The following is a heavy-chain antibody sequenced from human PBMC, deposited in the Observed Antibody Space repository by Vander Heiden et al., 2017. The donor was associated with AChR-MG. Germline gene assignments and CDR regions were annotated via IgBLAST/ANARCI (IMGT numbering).Heavy chain of an antibody. Sequence: QVQLVQSGAAVKKPGSSVKVSCKASGGTFSSYAISWVLQAPGQGLEWMGGIIPIFGTANYAQKFQGRVTITADKSTSTAYMELSSLRSEDTAVYYCARDRGRLIEYYDFWSGNNWFDPWGQGTLVTVSS. D-gene: IGHD3-3*01. J-gene: IGHJ5*02. V-gene: IGHV1-69*06. CDR2: IIPIFGTA. CDR3: ARDRGRLIEYYDFWSGNNWFDP. CDR1: GGTFSSYA.